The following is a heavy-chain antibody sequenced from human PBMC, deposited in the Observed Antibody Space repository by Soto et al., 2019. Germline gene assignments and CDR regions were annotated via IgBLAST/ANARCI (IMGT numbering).Heavy chain of an antibody. CDR1: GGSISGYY. CDR3: ARLRGSSSSSWYYYYYMDV. J-gene: IGHJ6*03. V-gene: IGHV4-59*08. CDR2: IYDSGSI. D-gene: IGHD6-6*01. Sequence: QVHLQESGPGLVKPSETLSLTCSVSGGSISGYYWSWIRQTPEKGLEWVGYIYDSGSINNNPSLKSRVTISVDTSKNQFSLKLSSVTAADTAVYYCARLRGSSSSSWYYYYYMDVWGKGTTVTVSS.